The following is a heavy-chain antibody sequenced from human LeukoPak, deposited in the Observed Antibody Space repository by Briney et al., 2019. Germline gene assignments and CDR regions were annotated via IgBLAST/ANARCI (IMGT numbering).Heavy chain of an antibody. CDR1: GGSFSGYY. V-gene: IGHV4-34*01. CDR2: INHSGSP. Sequence: SETLSLSCAVYGGSFSGYYWSWICQPPGKGLEGIGEINHSGSPNNNPSLKSRVSISFDTSKNQFSLKLTSVTAADTAVYYCGSRRTAMFGVIKGPIDYWGQGTLVTVSS. CDR3: GSRRTAMFGVIKGPIDY. J-gene: IGHJ4*02. D-gene: IGHD3-3*01.